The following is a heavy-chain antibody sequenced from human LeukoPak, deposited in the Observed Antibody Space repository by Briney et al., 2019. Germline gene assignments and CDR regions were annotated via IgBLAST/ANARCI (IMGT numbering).Heavy chain of an antibody. Sequence: QPGGSLRLSCAASGFTFSSYWMHWVRHAPGKGLVWVSRINSDGSSTSYADSAKGRFTIPRDNAKNTLYLQMNSLRAEDRAVYYCARGYSYGYRIDYWGQGTLVTVSS. V-gene: IGHV3-74*01. J-gene: IGHJ4*02. CDR1: GFTFSSYW. D-gene: IGHD5-18*01. CDR2: INSDGSST. CDR3: ARGYSYGYRIDY.